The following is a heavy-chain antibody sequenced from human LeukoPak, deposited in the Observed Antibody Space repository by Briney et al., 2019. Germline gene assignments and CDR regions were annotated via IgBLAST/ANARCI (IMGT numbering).Heavy chain of an antibody. CDR1: GFTFSSHE. V-gene: IGHV3-48*03. D-gene: IGHD6-19*01. CDR3: ARDVAVAGTSALGY. CDR2: ISSSGSTI. Sequence: GGSLRLSCAASGFTFSSHEMNWVRQAPGKGLEWVSYISSSGSTIYYADSVKGRFTISRDNAKNSLYLQMNSLRAEDTAVYYCARDVAVAGTSALGYWGQGTLVTVSS. J-gene: IGHJ4*02.